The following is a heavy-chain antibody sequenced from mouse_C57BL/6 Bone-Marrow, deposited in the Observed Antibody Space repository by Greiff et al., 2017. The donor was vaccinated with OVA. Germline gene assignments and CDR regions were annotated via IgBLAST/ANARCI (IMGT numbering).Heavy chain of an antibody. CDR3: ARIYDGYYFDY. CDR1: GFTFSDYR. V-gene: IGHV5-17*01. Sequence: EVHLVESGGGLVKPGGSLKLSCAASGFTFSDYRMHWVRQAPEKGLEWVAYISSGSSTIYYADTVKGRFTISRDNAKNTLFLQMTSLRSEDTAMYYCARIYDGYYFDYWGQGTTLTVSS. CDR2: ISSGSSTI. J-gene: IGHJ2*01. D-gene: IGHD2-3*01.